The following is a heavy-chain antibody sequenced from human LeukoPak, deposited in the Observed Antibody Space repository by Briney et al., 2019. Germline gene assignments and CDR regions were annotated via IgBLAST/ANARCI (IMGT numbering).Heavy chain of an antibody. CDR1: GFTFSSYA. CDR2: ISCDGSNK. V-gene: IGHV3-30-3*01. CDR3: ARLYGMDV. Sequence: PGGSLRLSCAASGFTFSSYAMHWVRQAPGKGLEWVAVISCDGSNKYYTDSVKGRFTISRDNSKNTLYLQMNSLRAEDTAVYYCARLYGMDVWGQGTTVTVSS. J-gene: IGHJ6*02.